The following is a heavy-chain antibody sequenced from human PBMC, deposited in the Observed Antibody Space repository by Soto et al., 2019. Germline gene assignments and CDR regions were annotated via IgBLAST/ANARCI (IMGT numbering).Heavy chain of an antibody. V-gene: IGHV3-23*01. CDR3: AKGGHKLGGGYFDY. CDR1: GFTFSSYA. J-gene: IGHJ4*02. D-gene: IGHD3-16*01. CDR2: ISGSGGST. Sequence: PGGSLRLSCAASGFTFSSYAMSWVRQAPGKGLEWVSAISGSGGSTYYADSVKGRFTISRDNSKNTLYLQMNSLRAEDTAVYYWAKGGHKLGGGYFDYWGQGTLVTVPS.